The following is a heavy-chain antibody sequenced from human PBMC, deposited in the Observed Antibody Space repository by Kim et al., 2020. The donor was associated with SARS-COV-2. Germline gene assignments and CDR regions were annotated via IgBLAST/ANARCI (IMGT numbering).Heavy chain of an antibody. V-gene: IGHV4-59*13. CDR2: IYYSGST. CDR3: ARERFYYDSSGGSYYLDY. J-gene: IGHJ4*02. D-gene: IGHD3-22*01. Sequence: SETLSLTCTDSGDSINNYYWNWIRQPPGKGLEWIGYIYYSGSTNYNPSLKSRVTISVDTSQNHFSLKLSSVTAVDTAVYYCARERFYYDSSGGSYYLDYWGQGTLVTVSS. CDR1: GDSINNYY.